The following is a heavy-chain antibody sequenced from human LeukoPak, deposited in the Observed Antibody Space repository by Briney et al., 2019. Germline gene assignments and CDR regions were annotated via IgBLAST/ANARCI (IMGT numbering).Heavy chain of an antibody. J-gene: IGHJ4*02. CDR1: GVSFSGYY. CDR2: INHSGST. D-gene: IGHD3-10*01. V-gene: IGHV4-34*01. Sequence: SETLSLTCAVYGVSFSGYYWSWIRQPPGKGLEWIGEINHSGSTNYNPSLKSRVTISVDTSKNQFSLKLSSVTAADTAVYYCARGLYYYGSGSQKSYFDYWGQGTLVTVSS. CDR3: ARGLYYYGSGSQKSYFDY.